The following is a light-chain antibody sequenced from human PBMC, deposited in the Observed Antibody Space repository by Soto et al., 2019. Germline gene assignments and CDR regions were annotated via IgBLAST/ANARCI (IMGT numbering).Light chain of an antibody. J-gene: IGLJ1*01. CDR2: EVT. CDR3: SSYTTNSTLL. V-gene: IGLV2-14*01. Sequence: QSALTQPASVSGSPGQSITISCTGTSSDIGGYNYVSWYQQYPGRTPKLIIYEVTNRPSGVSNRFSGSKSGNTASLTISGIQAEYEADYYCSSYTTNSTLLFGTGTKLTVL. CDR1: SSDIGGYNY.